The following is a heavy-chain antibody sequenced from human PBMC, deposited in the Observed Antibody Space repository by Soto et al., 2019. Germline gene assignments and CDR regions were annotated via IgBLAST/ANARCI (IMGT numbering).Heavy chain of an antibody. J-gene: IGHJ4*02. Sequence: QVQLVQSGAEVKKPGASVKVSCKASGYTFTSYYMHWVRQAPGQGLEWMGIINPSGGSTSYAQKFQGRVTMTRDTATSTVYMELSSLRSEDTAVYYCARTRYCSGGSCHFDYWGQGTLVTVSS. V-gene: IGHV1-46*01. CDR2: INPSGGST. D-gene: IGHD2-15*01. CDR3: ARTRYCSGGSCHFDY. CDR1: GYTFTSYY.